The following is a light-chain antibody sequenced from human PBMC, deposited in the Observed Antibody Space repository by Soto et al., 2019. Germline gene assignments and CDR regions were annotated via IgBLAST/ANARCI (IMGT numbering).Light chain of an antibody. J-gene: IGLJ2*01. V-gene: IGLV1-47*01. CDR2: RNN. Sequence: QSVLTQPPPASGTPGQRVTISCSGSSSNIGRSYVFWYKQLPGTAPRLLIYRNNQRPSGVPDRFAGSKSGTGASLAISGLRSDDEAVYYCAAWDDSLSGVVFGGGTKLTVL. CDR3: AAWDDSLSGVV. CDR1: SSNIGRSY.